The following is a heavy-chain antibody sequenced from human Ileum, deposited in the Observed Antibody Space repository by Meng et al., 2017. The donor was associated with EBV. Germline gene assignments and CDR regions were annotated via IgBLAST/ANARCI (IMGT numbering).Heavy chain of an antibody. D-gene: IGHD3-10*01. V-gene: IGHV4-30-4*01. J-gene: IGHJ5*02. CDR1: GGSISSGGYY. CDR3: ARAVTMVRGVYARTFDP. Sequence: EYDPPLVQPSSTLPLTCASLGGSISSGGYYWVWIRQPPGKGLQWSGYIYYSGSTYYTPSLNSRVTISVDTSKNQFSLKLSSVTAADTAVYYCARAVTMVRGVYARTFDPWGQGTLVTVSS. CDR2: IYYSGST.